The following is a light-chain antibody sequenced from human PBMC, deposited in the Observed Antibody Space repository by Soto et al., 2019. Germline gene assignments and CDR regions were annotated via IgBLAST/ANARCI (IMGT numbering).Light chain of an antibody. Sequence: QAVVTQEPSLTVSPGGTATLTCGSSIGAVPRGHYAYWFQQKPGQAPRTLIHNTNKKPSWTPARFSGSLLGGKAALTLSGAQPEDEADYYCLLYYVVAVVFGGGTKLTVL. J-gene: IGLJ2*01. CDR1: IGAVPRGHY. V-gene: IGLV7-46*01. CDR3: LLYYVVAVV. CDR2: NTN.